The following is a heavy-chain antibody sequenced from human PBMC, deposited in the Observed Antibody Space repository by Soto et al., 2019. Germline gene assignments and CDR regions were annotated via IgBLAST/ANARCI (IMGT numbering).Heavy chain of an antibody. CDR3: ARLVYDTRLNYLYLDS. V-gene: IGHV4-4*02. J-gene: IGHJ4*02. Sequence: QVLLHESGPGLVKPSGTLSLTCTVSGVSISRGDWWSWVRQAPGKELQWIGEIHHSAGTSSHPSLRSRVSLSVDTSKNQFSLNLKSLTAADTGVYYCARLVYDTRLNYLYLDSWGQGLLVTLSS. CDR1: GVSISRGDW. CDR2: IHHSAGT. D-gene: IGHD3-22*01.